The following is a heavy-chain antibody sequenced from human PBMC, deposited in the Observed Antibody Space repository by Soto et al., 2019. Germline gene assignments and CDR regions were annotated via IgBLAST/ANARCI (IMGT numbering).Heavy chain of an antibody. Sequence: EVQLVESGGGLVQPGGSLRVSCAASGFTFRSHRIHWVRQAPGEGLEWVSRIDTDGGGTSYADSVKGRLTISTDNAENTVYLQMNGLRFEDTAVYYCATVFDVWGQGTLVTVSS. V-gene: IGHV3-74*01. D-gene: IGHD4-17*01. J-gene: IGHJ4*02. CDR3: ATVFDV. CDR2: IDTDGGGT. CDR1: GFTFRSHR.